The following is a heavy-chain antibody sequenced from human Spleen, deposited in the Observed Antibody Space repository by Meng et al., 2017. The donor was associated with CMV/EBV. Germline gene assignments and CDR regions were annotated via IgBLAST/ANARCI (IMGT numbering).Heavy chain of an antibody. D-gene: IGHD2-15*01. CDR1: GFTFSGRW. CDR3: AGTGGYPNWFDP. V-gene: IGHV3-7*01. CDR2: ISDDGNQK. Sequence: CAVSGFTFSGRWMGWVRQAPVKGLEWVATISDDGNQKYYVDSLKGRFTISRDNAKNSLYLEMNSLRVEDTAIYYCAGTGGYPNWFDPWGQGTLVTVSS. J-gene: IGHJ5*02.